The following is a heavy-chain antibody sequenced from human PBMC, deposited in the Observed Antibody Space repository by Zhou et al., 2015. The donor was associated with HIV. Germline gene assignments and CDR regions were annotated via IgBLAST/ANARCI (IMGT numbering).Heavy chain of an antibody. CDR2: INPNSGGT. Sequence: QVRLVQSGAEVKKPGASVKVSCKASGYTFTGYYMHWIRQAPGQGLEWMGWINPNSGGTNYAQKFQGRVTMTRDTSISTTYMELSRLRSDDTAVYYCARDKALGYQMLCDIWGQGTMVTVSS. D-gene: IGHD2-2*01. CDR1: GYTFTGYY. J-gene: IGHJ3*02. V-gene: IGHV1-2*02. CDR3: ARDKALGYQMLCDI.